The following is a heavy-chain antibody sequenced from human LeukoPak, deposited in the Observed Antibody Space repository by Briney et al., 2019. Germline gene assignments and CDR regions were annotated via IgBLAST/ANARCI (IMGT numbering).Heavy chain of an antibody. CDR2: INPNSGGT. CDR1: GYTFTGYY. CDR3: ASAYCGGDCPYYYYMDV. V-gene: IGHV1-2*02. D-gene: IGHD2-21*02. J-gene: IGHJ6*03. Sequence: GASVKVSCKASGYTFTGYYMHWVRQAPGQGLEWMGWINPNSGGTNYAQKFQGRVTMTRDTSISTAYMELSRLRSDDTAVYYCASAYCGGDCPYYYYMDVWGKGTTVTISS.